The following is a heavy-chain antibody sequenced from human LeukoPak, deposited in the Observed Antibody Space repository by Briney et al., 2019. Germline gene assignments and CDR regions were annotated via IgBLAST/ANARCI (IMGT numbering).Heavy chain of an antibody. J-gene: IGHJ4*02. CDR1: GYTFTSYG. Sequence: ASVKVSCKASGYTFTSYGISWVRQAPGQGLECMGWISAYNGNTNYAQKLQGRVTMTTDTSTSTAYMELRSLRSDDTAVYYCARGKYDFWSGYYEIDYWGQGTLVTVSS. D-gene: IGHD3-3*01. CDR3: ARGKYDFWSGYYEIDY. CDR2: ISAYNGNT. V-gene: IGHV1-18*01.